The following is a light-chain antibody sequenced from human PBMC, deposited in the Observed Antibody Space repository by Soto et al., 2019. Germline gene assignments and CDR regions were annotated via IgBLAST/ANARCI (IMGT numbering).Light chain of an antibody. CDR2: EVS. CDR3: SSYASSRDVF. CDR1: SSDVGGYDY. J-gene: IGLJ2*01. V-gene: IGLV2-14*01. Sequence: QSVLTQPASVSGSPGQSITISCTGTSSDVGGYDYVSWYQQHPGKAPKLMIYEVSSRPSGVSYRFSGSKSGNTASLTISGLRAEDEADYYCSSYASSRDVFFGGGTKVTVL.